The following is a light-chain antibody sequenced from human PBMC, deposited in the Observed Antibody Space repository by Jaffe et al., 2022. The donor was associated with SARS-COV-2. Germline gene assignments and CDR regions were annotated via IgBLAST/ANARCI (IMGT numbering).Light chain of an antibody. CDR2: WAS. J-gene: IGKJ2*01. Sequence: DIVMTQSPDSPAVSLGERATINCKSSQSVLSSSNNKNYLAWYQQKPGQPPKLLIYWASTREFGVPDRFSGSGSGTDFTLTISSLQAEDVAVYYCQQYYSTPYTFGQGTELEIK. CDR3: QQYYSTPYT. CDR1: QSVLSSSNNKNY. V-gene: IGKV4-1*01.